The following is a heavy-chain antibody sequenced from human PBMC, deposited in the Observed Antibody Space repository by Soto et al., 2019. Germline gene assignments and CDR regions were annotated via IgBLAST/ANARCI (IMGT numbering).Heavy chain of an antibody. V-gene: IGHV1-69*01. CDR2: IIPIFGTA. J-gene: IGHJ4*02. D-gene: IGHD3-22*01. Sequence: QGQLVQSGAGVKKPGSSVKVSCKASGGTFSSYAISWVRQAPGQGLEWMGGIIPIFGTANYAQKFQGRVTITADESTSTAYMELSSLRSEDTAVYYCARGRYYDSSGYYCLFDYWGQGTLVTVSS. CDR1: GGTFSSYA. CDR3: ARGRYYDSSGYYCLFDY.